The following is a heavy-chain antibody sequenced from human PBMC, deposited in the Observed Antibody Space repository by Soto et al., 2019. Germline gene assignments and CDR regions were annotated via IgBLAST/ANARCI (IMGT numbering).Heavy chain of an antibody. V-gene: IGHV1-8*01. CDR3: ARGKRVDDFWSGYYYYYGMDV. CDR1: GYTFTSYD. CDR2: MNPNSGNT. Sequence: ASVKVSCKASGYTFTSYDINWVRQATGQGLEWMGWMNPNSGNTGYAQKFQGRGTMTRNTSISTAYMELSSRRSEDTAVYYCARGKRVDDFWSGYYYYYGMDVWGQGTTVTVAS. D-gene: IGHD3-3*01. J-gene: IGHJ6*02.